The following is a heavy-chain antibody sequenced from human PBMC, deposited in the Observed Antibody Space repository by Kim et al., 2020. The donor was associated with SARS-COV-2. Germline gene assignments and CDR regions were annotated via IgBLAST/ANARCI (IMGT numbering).Heavy chain of an antibody. Sequence: GGSLRLSCAASGFTFSTYNMNWVRQAPGKGLEWVASISRDGRHIYYADSVKGRFTISRDNAKNSLYLQMNSLRAEDTAVYYCARAAIDCISNSCPLDAWG. CDR2: ISRDGRHI. CDR3: ARAAIDCISNSCPLDA. CDR1: GFTFSTYN. J-gene: IGHJ5*01. D-gene: IGHD2-2*01. V-gene: IGHV3-21*01.